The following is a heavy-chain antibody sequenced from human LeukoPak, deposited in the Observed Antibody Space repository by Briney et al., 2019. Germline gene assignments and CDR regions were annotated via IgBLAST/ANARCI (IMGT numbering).Heavy chain of an antibody. CDR1: GYTFTSYG. CDR3: TSDGGYYYDSSGYYLAY. J-gene: IGHJ4*02. D-gene: IGHD3-22*01. V-gene: IGHV1-18*01. CDR2: ISAYNGNT. Sequence: ASLKVSCEASGYTFTSYGISWVRQAPGQGLEWMGWISAYNGNTNYAQKLQGRVTMPTDTSTSTAYMDLRSLRSDDTAVYYCTSDGGYYYDSSGYYLAYWGQGALVTVSS.